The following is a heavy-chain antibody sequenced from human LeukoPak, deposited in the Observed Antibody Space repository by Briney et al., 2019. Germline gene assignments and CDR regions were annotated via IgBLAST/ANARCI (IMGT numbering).Heavy chain of an antibody. D-gene: IGHD2-2*02. CDR3: AKVPGYCSSTSYYTYYFDY. V-gene: IGHV3-23*01. Sequence: GGSLRLSCAASGFTFSSYAMSWVRQAPGKGLEWVSAISGSGGSTYYADSVKGRFTISRDNSKNTLYLQMNSLRAEDTAVYYCAKVPGYCSSTSYYTYYFDYWGQGTLVTVSS. J-gene: IGHJ4*02. CDR1: GFTFSSYA. CDR2: ISGSGGST.